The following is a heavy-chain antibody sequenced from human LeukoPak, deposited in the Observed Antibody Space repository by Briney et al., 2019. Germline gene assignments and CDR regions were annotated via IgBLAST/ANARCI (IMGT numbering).Heavy chain of an antibody. CDR2: IYYSGST. Sequence: SETLSLTCTVSGGSISSYYWSWIRQPPGKGLEWIGYIYYSGSTYYNPSLKSRVTISVDTSKNQFSLKLSSVTAADTAVYYCARSTYYYDSSGYSFDYWGQGTLVTVSS. CDR3: ARSTYYYDSSGYSFDY. D-gene: IGHD3-22*01. V-gene: IGHV4-59*12. J-gene: IGHJ4*02. CDR1: GGSISSYY.